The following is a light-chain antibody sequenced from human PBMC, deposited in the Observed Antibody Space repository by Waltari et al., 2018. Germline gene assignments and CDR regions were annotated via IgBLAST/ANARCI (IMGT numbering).Light chain of an antibody. V-gene: IGKV1-9*01. CDR2: ATS. Sequence: DIQLTQFPALLPASVGDTVTITCRASQAINGYLVWYQQKPGKAPNLLVSATSTLQRGVPARFSGSGSGTEFTLTISSLQPEDSATYYCQQLYSYSTFGGGTRVEI. CDR3: QQLYSYST. CDR1: QAINGY. J-gene: IGKJ4*01.